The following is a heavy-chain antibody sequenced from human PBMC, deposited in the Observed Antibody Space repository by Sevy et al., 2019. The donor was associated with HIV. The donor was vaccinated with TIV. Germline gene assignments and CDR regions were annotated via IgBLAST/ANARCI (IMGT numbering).Heavy chain of an antibody. CDR1: GFTFSSYG. CDR3: AKVRHYDSSGRRAGFDY. Sequence: LSLTCAASGFTFSSYGMHWVRQAPGKGLEWVAVISYDGSNKYYADSVKGRFTISRDNSKDTLYLQMNSLRAEDTAVYYCAKVRHYDSSGRRAGFDYWGQRTLVTVSS. D-gene: IGHD3-22*01. J-gene: IGHJ4*02. V-gene: IGHV3-30*18. CDR2: ISYDGSNK.